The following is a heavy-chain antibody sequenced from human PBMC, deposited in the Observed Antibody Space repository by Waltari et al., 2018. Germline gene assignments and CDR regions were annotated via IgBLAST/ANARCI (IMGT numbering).Heavy chain of an antibody. J-gene: IGHJ4*02. V-gene: IGHV4-61*09. CDR2: IYTSGST. D-gene: IGHD1-26*01. CDR3: ARDPALGGGATLFDY. Sequence: QVQLQVSGPGLVKPSQTLSLTCTVSGGSISSGSYYWSWIRQPAGKGLEWIGYIYTSGSTNYNPALKSRVTISVDTSNNQFSLKLSSVTAADTAVYYCARDPALGGGATLFDYWGQGTLVTVSS. CDR1: GGSISSGSYY.